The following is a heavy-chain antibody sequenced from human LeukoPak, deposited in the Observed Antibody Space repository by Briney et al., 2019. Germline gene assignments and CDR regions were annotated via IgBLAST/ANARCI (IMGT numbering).Heavy chain of an antibody. V-gene: IGHV3-30-3*01. CDR2: ISYDGSNK. D-gene: IGHD1-26*01. J-gene: IGHJ5*02. CDR1: GFTFSSYA. CDR3: ARDQGAFNA. Sequence: GGSLRLSCAASGFTFSSYAMHWVRQAPGKGLECVAVISYDGSNKYYADSVKGHFTISRDNSKNTLYLQVNSLRAEDTAVYYCARDQGAFNAWGQGTLVTVSS.